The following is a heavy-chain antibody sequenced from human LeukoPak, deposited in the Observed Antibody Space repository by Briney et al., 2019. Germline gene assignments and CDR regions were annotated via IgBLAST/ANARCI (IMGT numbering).Heavy chain of an antibody. Sequence: SETLSLTCTVSGGSISSYYWSWIRQPPGKGLEWIGYIYYSGSTNYNPSLKSRVTISVDTSKNQFSLKLSSVTAADTAVYYCARGLEYCSSTSCYGPADYWGQGTLVTVSS. J-gene: IGHJ4*02. CDR3: ARGLEYCSSTSCYGPADY. V-gene: IGHV4-59*01. CDR2: IYYSGST. D-gene: IGHD2-2*01. CDR1: GGSISSYY.